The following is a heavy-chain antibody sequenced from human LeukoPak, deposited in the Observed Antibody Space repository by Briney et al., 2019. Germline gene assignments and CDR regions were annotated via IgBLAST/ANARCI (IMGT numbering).Heavy chain of an antibody. J-gene: IGHJ4*02. D-gene: IGHD3-16*01. CDR1: GFSSSNYA. CDR2: ITSSGGDT. V-gene: IGHV3-23*01. Sequence: PGGSLRLTCAVSGFSSSNYAMSWVRQAPGKGLEWVSSITSSGGDTFYAVSVKGRFTISRDNSWDTVFLQMNSLRADDTAVYYCAFDWGFDYWGQGTLVTVSS. CDR3: AFDWGFDY.